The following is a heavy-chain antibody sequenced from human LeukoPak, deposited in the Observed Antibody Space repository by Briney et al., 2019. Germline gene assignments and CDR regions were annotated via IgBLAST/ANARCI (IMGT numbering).Heavy chain of an antibody. CDR1: XYTXTXXG. J-gene: IGHJ3*02. V-gene: IGHV1-2*03. CDR2: IDPNTXGS. CDR3: ARGPATSAFDI. Sequence: EASVKVSCKASXYTXTXXGXSXXXXXXGXXXEXMADIDPNTXGSXYAQKFQGRVTMTRDTSISTAYMELSRLRSDDTAVYYCARGPATSAFDIWGQGTMVTVSS.